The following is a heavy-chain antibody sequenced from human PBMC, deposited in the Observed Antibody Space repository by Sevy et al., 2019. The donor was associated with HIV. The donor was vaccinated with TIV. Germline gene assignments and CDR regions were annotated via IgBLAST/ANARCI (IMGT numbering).Heavy chain of an antibody. CDR1: GFTFSSYA. CDR2: ISYDGSNK. D-gene: IGHD6-6*01. V-gene: IGHV3-30-3*01. J-gene: IGHJ4*02. Sequence: GGSLRLSCAASGFTFSSYAMHWVRQAPGKGLEWVAVISYDGSNKYYADSVKGRFTISRDNSKNTLYLQMNSLRAEDTAGYYCARDHGIAARPGYFDYWGQGTLVTVSS. CDR3: ARDHGIAARPGYFDY.